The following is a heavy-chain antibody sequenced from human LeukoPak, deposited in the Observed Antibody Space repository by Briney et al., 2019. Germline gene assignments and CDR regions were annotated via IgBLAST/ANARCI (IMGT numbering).Heavy chain of an antibody. D-gene: IGHD6-6*01. V-gene: IGHV3-23*01. Sequence: GGSLRLSCAASGFTFSSYAMSWVRQAPGKGLEWVSAITGSGGSTYYADSVKGRFTISRDNSKNTLYLQMNSLRAKDTAVYYCARGAYSSSSHYNYYMDVWGKGTTVTVYS. J-gene: IGHJ6*03. CDR3: ARGAYSSSSHYNYYMDV. CDR2: ITGSGGST. CDR1: GFTFSSYA.